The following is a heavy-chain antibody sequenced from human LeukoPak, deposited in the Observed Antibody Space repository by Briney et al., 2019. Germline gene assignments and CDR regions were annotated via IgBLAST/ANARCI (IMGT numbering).Heavy chain of an antibody. CDR2: INPNSGGT. V-gene: IGHV1-2*02. Sequence: ASVKVSCKASGYTFTGYYMHWVRQAPGQGLEWMGWINPNSGGTNYAQKFQGRVTMTRDTSISTAYMELSRLRSDDTAVYYCARGRTMVRGVIQLGYWGQGTLVTVSP. CDR1: GYTFTGYY. J-gene: IGHJ4*02. CDR3: ARGRTMVRGVIQLGY. D-gene: IGHD3-10*01.